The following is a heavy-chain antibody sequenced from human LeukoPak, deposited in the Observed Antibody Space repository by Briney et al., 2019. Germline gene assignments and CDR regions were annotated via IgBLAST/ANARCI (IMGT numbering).Heavy chain of an antibody. Sequence: GASVKVSCKASGFTFTSSAMQWVRQARGQRLDWIGWIVVGSGNTNYAQKFQERVTITRDMSTSTAYMELSSLRSEDTAVYYCARDPGYSSGWYENWFDPWGQGTLVTVSS. V-gene: IGHV1-58*02. CDR1: GFTFTSSA. J-gene: IGHJ5*02. D-gene: IGHD6-19*01. CDR3: ARDPGYSSGWYENWFDP. CDR2: IVVGSGNT.